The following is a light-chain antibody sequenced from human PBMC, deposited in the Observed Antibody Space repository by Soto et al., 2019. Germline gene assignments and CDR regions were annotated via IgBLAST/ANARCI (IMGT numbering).Light chain of an antibody. CDR2: DVS. V-gene: IGLV2-14*01. CDR3: SSYTSSSTLDVV. CDR1: SSDVGGYNY. J-gene: IGLJ2*01. Sequence: QSVLTQPASVSGSPGQSITISCTGTSSDVGGYNYVSWYQQHPGKAPKLMIYDVSNRTSGVSNRFSCSKSGNTASLTISGLQAEDEADYYCSSYTSSSTLDVVFGGGTKLTVL.